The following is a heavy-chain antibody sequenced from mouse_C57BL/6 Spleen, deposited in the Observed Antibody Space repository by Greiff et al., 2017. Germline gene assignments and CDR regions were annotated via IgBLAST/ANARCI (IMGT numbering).Heavy chain of an antibody. J-gene: IGHJ2*01. CDR3: ARRGPLEGSYFDY. Sequence: QVQLKESGAELVKPGASVKMSCKASGYTFTTYPIEWMKQNHGKSLEWIGNFHPYNDDTKYNEKFKCKATLTVEKSSSTVYLVLRLLTSDDSSVYYCARRGPLEGSYFDYWGQVTTLTVSS. V-gene: IGHV1-47*01. CDR2: FHPYNDDT. CDR1: GYTFTTYP. D-gene: IGHD2-10*02.